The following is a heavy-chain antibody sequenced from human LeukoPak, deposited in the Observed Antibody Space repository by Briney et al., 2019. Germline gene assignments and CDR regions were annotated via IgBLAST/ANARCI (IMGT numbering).Heavy chain of an antibody. CDR1: GFIFSTCA. J-gene: IGHJ4*02. CDR3: ARERYFDY. CDR2: ISGGGRST. Sequence: GGSLRLSCAASGFIFSTCAMSWVRQAPGKGLEWVSTISGGGRSTDYADSVKGRFTISRDNSKNTLYLQMNSLRAEDTAVYYCARERYFDYWGQGTLVTVSS. V-gene: IGHV3-23*01.